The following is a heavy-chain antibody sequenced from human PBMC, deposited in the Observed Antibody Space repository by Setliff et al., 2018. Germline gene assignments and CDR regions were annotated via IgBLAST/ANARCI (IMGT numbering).Heavy chain of an antibody. D-gene: IGHD1-26*01. CDR2: IIHSGST. J-gene: IGHJ3*02. CDR1: GGSFSGYY. Sequence: SETLSLTCAVYGGSFSGYYWSWIRQPPGKRPEWIREIIHSGSTNYNPSLKSRVTMSIDTSKNQFSLKLNSVTAADTAVYYCARKGISALSGAFDMWGQGTMVTVSS. CDR3: ARKGISALSGAFDM. V-gene: IGHV4-34*12.